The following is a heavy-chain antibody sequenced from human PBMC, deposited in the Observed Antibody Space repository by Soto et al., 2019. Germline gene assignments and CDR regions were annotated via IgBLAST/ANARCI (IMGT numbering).Heavy chain of an antibody. Sequence: QVKLVESGGGVVQSGGSRRLSCEASGFRFSSYSIHWVLQAPGKGLEWVAVISSDGSSSDFADSVKSRFAISRDNSRKNAVYLQMNNLRPDDTAVYYCAKPRSSWQWPPFDPWGHGTLVSVSS. D-gene: IGHD6-19*01. CDR1: GFRFSSYS. V-gene: IGHV3-30*18. CDR3: AKPRSSWQWPPFDP. CDR2: ISSDGSSS. J-gene: IGHJ5*02.